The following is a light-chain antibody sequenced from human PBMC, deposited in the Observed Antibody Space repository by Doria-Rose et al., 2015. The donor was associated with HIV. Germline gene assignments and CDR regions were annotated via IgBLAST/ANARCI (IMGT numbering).Light chain of an antibody. CDR2: DAS. V-gene: IGKV1-33*01. CDR3: QQYNDPLFT. J-gene: IGKJ3*01. Sequence: DIRLTQSPSSLSASVGDRVTITCQASHNISDYLSWYQQKPGKAPKLLIYDASNLETGVPSRFSGSGSGTNFTFTITSLQPEDIATYYCQQYNDPLFTFGPGTNVHI. CDR1: HNISDY.